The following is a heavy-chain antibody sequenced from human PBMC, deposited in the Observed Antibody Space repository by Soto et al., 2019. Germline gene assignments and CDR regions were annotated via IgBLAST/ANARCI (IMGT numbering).Heavy chain of an antibody. CDR3: VSSRSAIYGDAFDV. CDR2: IYDDGST. J-gene: IGHJ3*01. CDR1: GDSISSYF. V-gene: IGHV4-59*03. D-gene: IGHD2-2*01. Sequence: SETLSLTCSVSGDSISSYFKNWIRQPPGKGLEWIGCIYDDGSTKYNPSLESRVTILLDTSKHEFSLRLRSVTSADPAVYYCVSSRSAIYGDAFDVWSQGTMVTVS.